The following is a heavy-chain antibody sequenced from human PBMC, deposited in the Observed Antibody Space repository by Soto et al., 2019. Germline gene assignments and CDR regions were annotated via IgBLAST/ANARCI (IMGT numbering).Heavy chain of an antibody. Sequence: SETLSLTCTVSGGSISSGGYYWSWIRQHPGKGLEWIGYIYYSGSTYYNPSLKSRVSISIDTSKNQFSLNLSSVTAADTAVYYCARNINRNFNLDYWGQGTLVTVSS. CDR1: GGSISSGGYY. J-gene: IGHJ4*02. V-gene: IGHV4-31*03. CDR3: ARNINRNFNLDY. CDR2: IYYSGST.